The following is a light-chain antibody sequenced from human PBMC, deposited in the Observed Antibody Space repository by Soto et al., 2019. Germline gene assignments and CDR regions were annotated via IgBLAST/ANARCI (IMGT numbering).Light chain of an antibody. V-gene: IGKV3-20*01. CDR3: HPYGS. CDR1: QSFSSN. Sequence: IVMTQSPATLSLSPGERATLSCRASQSFSSNLAWSQQRPGQAPRLLIYDASNRATVIPARFRGSRAGTDFTLTNSGQEHEEFAVYYRHPYGSVGQGTKVDIK. J-gene: IGKJ1*01. CDR2: DAS.